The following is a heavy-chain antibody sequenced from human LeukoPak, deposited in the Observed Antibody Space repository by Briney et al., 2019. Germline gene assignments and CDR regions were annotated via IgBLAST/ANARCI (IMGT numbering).Heavy chain of an antibody. D-gene: IGHD2-21*02. CDR1: GFTFSDHY. V-gene: IGHV3-72*01. CDR3: ARVVAYCGGDCPYYFDY. J-gene: IGHJ4*02. Sequence: QPGTSLRLSCAASGFTFSDHYMDWVRQAPGKGLEWVGRTRNKANSYTTEYAASVKGRFTISREDSKNSLYLQMNSLKTEDTAVYYCARVVAYCGGDCPYYFDYWGQGTLVTVSS. CDR2: TRNKANSYTT.